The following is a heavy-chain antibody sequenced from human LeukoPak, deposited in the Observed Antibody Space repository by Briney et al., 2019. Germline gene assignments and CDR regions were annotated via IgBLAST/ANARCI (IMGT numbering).Heavy chain of an antibody. CDR1: GFTFSSYA. J-gene: IGHJ4*02. D-gene: IGHD6-6*01. CDR3: AKVRRSSYYFDY. CDR2: ISGSGGSA. V-gene: IGHV3-23*01. Sequence: GGSLRLSCAASGFTFSSYAMSWVRQAPGKGLEWVSAISGSGGSAYYADSVKGRFTISRDNSKNTPYLQMNSLRAEDTAVYYCAKVRRSSYYFDYWGQGTLVTVSS.